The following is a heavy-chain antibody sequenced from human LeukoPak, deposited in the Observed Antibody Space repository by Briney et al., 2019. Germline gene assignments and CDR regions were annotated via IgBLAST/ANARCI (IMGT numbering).Heavy chain of an antibody. CDR2: IYYSGSA. CDR1: GGSISSGGYY. CDR3: ARDYGSGSYKDYYYGMDV. J-gene: IGHJ6*04. V-gene: IGHV4-31*03. D-gene: IGHD3-10*01. Sequence: SQTLSLTCTVSGGSISSGGYYWSWIRQHPGKGLEWIGYIYYSGSAYYNPSLKSRVTISVDTSKNQFSLKLSSVTAADTAVYYCARDYGSGSYKDYYYGMDVWGKGTTVTVSS.